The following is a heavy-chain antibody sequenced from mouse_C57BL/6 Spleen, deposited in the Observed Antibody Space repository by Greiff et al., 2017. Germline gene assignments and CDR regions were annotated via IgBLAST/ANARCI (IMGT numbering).Heavy chain of an antibody. J-gene: IGHJ2*01. V-gene: IGHV3-6*01. CDR3: ARAAQARFDY. CDR2: ISYDGSN. D-gene: IGHD3-2*02. CDR1: GYSITSGYY. Sequence: EVKLQESGPCLVKPSQSLSLTCSVTGYSITSGYYWNWIRQFPGNKLEWMGYISYDGSNNYNPSLKNRISITRDTSKNQFFLKLNSVTTEDTATYYCARAAQARFDYWGQGSTLTVSS.